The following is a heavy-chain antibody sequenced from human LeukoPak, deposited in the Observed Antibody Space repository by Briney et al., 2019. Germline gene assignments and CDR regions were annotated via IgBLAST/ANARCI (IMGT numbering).Heavy chain of an antibody. CDR2: INHSGST. V-gene: IGHV4-34*01. CDR1: GGSFSGYY. Sequence: MSSETLSLTCAVYGGSFSGYYWSWIRQPPGKGLEWIGEINHSGSTNYNPSLKSRVTISVDTSKNQFSLKLSSVTAADTAVYYCARSRRIDYWGQGTLVTVSS. CDR3: ARSRRIDY. J-gene: IGHJ4*02.